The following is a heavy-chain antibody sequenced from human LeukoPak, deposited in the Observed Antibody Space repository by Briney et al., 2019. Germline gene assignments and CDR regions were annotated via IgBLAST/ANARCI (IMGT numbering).Heavy chain of an antibody. J-gene: IGHJ4*02. Sequence: PGGSLRLSCAASGFTFSTFDMSWVRQAPGKGLEWVSVIYSGGSTYYADSVKGRFTISRDNSKNTLYLQMNSLRAEDTAVYYCARAMRGYSYILEHWGQGTLVTVSS. V-gene: IGHV3-53*01. CDR1: GFTFSTFD. CDR3: ARAMRGYSYILEH. CDR2: IYSGGST. D-gene: IGHD5-18*01.